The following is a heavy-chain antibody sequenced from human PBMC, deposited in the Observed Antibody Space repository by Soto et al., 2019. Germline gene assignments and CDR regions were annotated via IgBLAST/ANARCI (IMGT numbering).Heavy chain of an antibody. D-gene: IGHD3-22*01. Sequence: GSLTLYGAASGFTFSSYAMIWVRQAPGKGLEWVSGVGGSGEYTYYADSVKGRFTISRDNAKNSLYLQMNSLRAEDTAVYYCARDLGYYASSGYFDYWGQGTLVTVSS. V-gene: IGHV3-23*01. CDR3: ARDLGYYASSGYFDY. CDR2: VGGSGEYT. CDR1: GFTFSSYA. J-gene: IGHJ4*02.